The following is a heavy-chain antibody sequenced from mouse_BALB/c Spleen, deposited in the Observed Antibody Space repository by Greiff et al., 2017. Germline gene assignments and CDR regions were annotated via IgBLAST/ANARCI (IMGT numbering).Heavy chain of an antibody. CDR2: IWAGGST. Sequence: VKLLESGPGLVAPSQSLSITCTVSGFSLTSSGVHWVRQPPGKGLEWLGVIWAGGSTNYNSALMSRLSISKDNSKSQVFLKMNSLQTDDTAMYYCAREHYGIRWFAYRGQGTLVTVSA. V-gene: IGHV2-9*02. D-gene: IGHD2-1*01. CDR1: GFSLTSSG. J-gene: IGHJ3*01. CDR3: AREHYGIRWFAY.